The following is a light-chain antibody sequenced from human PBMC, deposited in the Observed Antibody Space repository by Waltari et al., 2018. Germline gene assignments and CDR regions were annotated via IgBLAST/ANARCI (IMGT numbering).Light chain of an antibody. Sequence: IYMTQSPSSVSASVGERVTTTWRASQEVKYWLPWYQQIPGKAPKLLIFHASSLESGVPSRFSGSGSGTEFNRTISRLQPEDFATYFCQQANSCPRTFGQGTKVEI. CDR3: QQANSCPRT. CDR1: QEVKYW. CDR2: HAS. V-gene: IGKV1-12*01. J-gene: IGKJ1*01.